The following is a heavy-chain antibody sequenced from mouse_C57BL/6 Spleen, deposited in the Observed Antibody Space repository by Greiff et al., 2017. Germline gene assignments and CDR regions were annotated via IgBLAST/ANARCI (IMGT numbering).Heavy chain of an antibody. Sequence: EVKVEESGGGLVKPGGSLKLSCAASGFTFSDYGMHWVRQAPEKGLEWVAYISSGSSTIYYADTVKGRFTISRDNAKNTLFLQMTSLRSEDTAMYYCARGDGYFDVWGTGTTVTVSS. CDR1: GFTFSDYG. CDR3: ARGDGYFDV. D-gene: IGHD3-3*01. J-gene: IGHJ1*03. V-gene: IGHV5-17*01. CDR2: ISSGSSTI.